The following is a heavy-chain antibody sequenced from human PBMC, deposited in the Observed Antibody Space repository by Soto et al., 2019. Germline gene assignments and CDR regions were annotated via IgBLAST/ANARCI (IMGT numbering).Heavy chain of an antibody. D-gene: IGHD2-15*01. CDR3: ARGVGYCSGGSCSPGAPNWFDP. CDR2: IFSNDEK. V-gene: IGHV2-26*01. J-gene: IGHJ5*02. CDR1: GFSLSNARMG. Sequence: QVTLKESGPVLVKPTETLTLTCTVSGFSLSNARMGVSWIRQPPGKALEWLAHIFSNDEKSYSTSLKSRLTISKDTSKSQVVLTMTNMDPVDTATYYCARGVGYCSGGSCSPGAPNWFDPWGQGTLVTVSS.